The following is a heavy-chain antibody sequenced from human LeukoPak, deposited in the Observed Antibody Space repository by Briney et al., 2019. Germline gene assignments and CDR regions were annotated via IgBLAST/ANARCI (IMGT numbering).Heavy chain of an antibody. CDR2: ISAYNGNT. CDR3: ARDHYDFWSGYSSDAFDI. Sequence: ASVKVSCKASGYTFTSYGISWVRQAPGQGLEWMGWISAYNGNTNYAQKLQGRVTMTTDTSTSTAYMELRSLRSDDTAVYYCARDHYDFWSGYSSDAFDIWGQGTMVTVSS. D-gene: IGHD3-3*01. V-gene: IGHV1-18*01. CDR1: GYTFTSYG. J-gene: IGHJ3*02.